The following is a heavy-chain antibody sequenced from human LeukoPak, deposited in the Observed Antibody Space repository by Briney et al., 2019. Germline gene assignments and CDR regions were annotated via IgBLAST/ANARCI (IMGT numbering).Heavy chain of an antibody. D-gene: IGHD2-2*01. CDR3: ARDQYQLPVGAFDI. V-gene: IGHV3-30-3*01. J-gene: IGHJ3*02. Sequence: PGGSLRLSCAASGFTFSSYAMHWVRQAPGKGLEWVAVISYDGSNKYYADSVKGRFTISRDNSKNTLYLQMNSLRAEDTAVYYCARDQYQLPVGAFDIWGQGTMVTVSS. CDR2: ISYDGSNK. CDR1: GFTFSSYA.